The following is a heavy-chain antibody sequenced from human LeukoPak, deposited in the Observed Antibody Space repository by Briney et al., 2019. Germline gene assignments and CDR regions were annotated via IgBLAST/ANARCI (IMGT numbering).Heavy chain of an antibody. D-gene: IGHD6-13*01. V-gene: IGHV1-2*02. CDR2: INPNSGGT. J-gene: IGHJ4*02. Sequence: ASVKVSCKASGYTFTGYYMHWVRQAPGQGLEWMGWINPNSGGTNYAQKFQGRVTMTRDTSISTAYMELSRLRSDDTAVYYCARAWYSSSWYEKVLDYWGQGTLVTVSS. CDR3: ARAWYSSSWYEKVLDY. CDR1: GYTFTGYY.